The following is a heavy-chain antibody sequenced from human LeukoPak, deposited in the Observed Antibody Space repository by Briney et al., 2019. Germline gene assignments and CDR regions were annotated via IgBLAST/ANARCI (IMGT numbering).Heavy chain of an antibody. CDR1: GFTFSSYE. Sequence: PGGSLRLSCAASGFTFSSYEMNWVRPAPGKGLEWVSYISSSGSTIYYADSVKGRFTISRDDAKNSLDLQMNSLRAEDTAVYYCARDLAPSYYGMDVWGQGTTVTVSS. CDR2: ISSSGSTI. CDR3: ARDLAPSYYGMDV. V-gene: IGHV3-48*03. J-gene: IGHJ6*02. D-gene: IGHD2-15*01.